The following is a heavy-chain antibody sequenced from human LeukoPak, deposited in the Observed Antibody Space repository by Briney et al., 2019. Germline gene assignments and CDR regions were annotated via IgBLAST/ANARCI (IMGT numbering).Heavy chain of an antibody. V-gene: IGHV3-23*01. CDR1: GFTFNSYA. D-gene: IGHD3-22*01. J-gene: IGHJ4*02. Sequence: GGSLRLSCAASGFTFNSYAMSWVRQAPGKGLEWVSVIRGSGGSTYYADSVKGRFTISRDNSKNTLYLQMNSLRAEDTAVYYCAKDRLGYDSLGKFFDYWGQGTLVTVSS. CDR3: AKDRLGYDSLGKFFDY. CDR2: IRGSGGST.